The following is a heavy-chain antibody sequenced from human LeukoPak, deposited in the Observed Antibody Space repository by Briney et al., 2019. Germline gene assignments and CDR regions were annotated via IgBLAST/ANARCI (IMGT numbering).Heavy chain of an antibody. V-gene: IGHV4-59*01. CDR1: GGSISSYY. D-gene: IGHD3-22*01. J-gene: IGHJ3*02. CDR2: IYDSGST. Sequence: NPSETLSLTCTVSGGSISSYYWSWIRQPPGKGLEWIGYIYDSGSTYYNPSLKSRVTISVDTSKNQFSLKLSSVTAADTAVYYCACLTTADAFDIWGQGTMVTVSS. CDR3: ACLTTADAFDI.